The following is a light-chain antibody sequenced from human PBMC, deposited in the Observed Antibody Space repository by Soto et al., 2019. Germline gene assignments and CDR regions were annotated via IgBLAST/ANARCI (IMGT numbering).Light chain of an antibody. CDR1: SSDVGGYNY. CDR2: DVS. Sequence: QSVLTQPRPVSGSPGQSVTISCTGTSSDVGGYNYVSWYQQHPGKAPKLMIYDVSQRPSGVPDRFSGSKSGNTASLTISGLQSEDEADYYCCSYAGSYTYAFGTGTKVTVL. J-gene: IGLJ1*01. V-gene: IGLV2-11*01. CDR3: CSYAGSYTYA.